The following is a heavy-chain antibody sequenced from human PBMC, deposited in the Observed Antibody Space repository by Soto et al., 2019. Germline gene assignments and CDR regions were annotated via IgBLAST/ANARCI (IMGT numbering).Heavy chain of an antibody. V-gene: IGHV4-34*01. CDR2: INHSGST. CDR3: ARYPSLYYYGSGIKY. D-gene: IGHD3-10*01. Sequence: PSETLSLTCAVYGGSFSGYYWSWIRQPPGKGLEWIGEINHSGSTNYNPSLKSRVTISVDTSKNQFSLKLSSVTAADTAVYYCARYPSLYYYGSGIKYWGQGTXVTVSS. CDR1: GGSFSGYY. J-gene: IGHJ4*02.